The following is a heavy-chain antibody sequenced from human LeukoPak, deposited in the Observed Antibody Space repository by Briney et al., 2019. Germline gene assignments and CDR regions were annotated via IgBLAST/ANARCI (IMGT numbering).Heavy chain of an antibody. CDR3: ARTLSVPAAPGVVDY. J-gene: IGHJ4*02. CDR2: INPNSGGT. CDR1: GYTFTSYG. Sequence: ASVKVSCKASGYTFTSYGISWVRQAPGQGLEWMGWINPNSGGTNYAQKFQGRVTMTRDTSISTAYMELSRLRSDDTAVYYCARTLSVPAAPGVVDYWGQGTLVTVSS. D-gene: IGHD2-2*01. V-gene: IGHV1-2*02.